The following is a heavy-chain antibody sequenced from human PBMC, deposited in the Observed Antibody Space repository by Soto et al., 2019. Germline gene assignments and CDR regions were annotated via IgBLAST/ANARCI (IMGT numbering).Heavy chain of an antibody. CDR3: ANRHLSASHSDY. V-gene: IGHV3-23*01. CDR1: GFTFSNYA. Sequence: EVQLLESGGGLVQPGGSLRLSCAASGFTFSNYAMTWVRQAPGKGLEWVSTISGSGDNTYYADSVRGRFTISRDNSKNTLYLQMNSLRADDRAVYYCANRHLSASHSDYWGQGTLVTVSS. D-gene: IGHD6-6*01. J-gene: IGHJ4*02. CDR2: ISGSGDNT.